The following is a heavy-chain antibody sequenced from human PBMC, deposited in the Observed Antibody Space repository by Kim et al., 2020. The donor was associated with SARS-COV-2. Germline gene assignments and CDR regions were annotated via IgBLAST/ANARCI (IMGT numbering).Heavy chain of an antibody. CDR2: VGGSGGNT. V-gene: IGHV3-23*01. CDR1: GFTFSTYA. J-gene: IGHJ4*02. Sequence: GGSLRLSCAASGFTFSTYAMSWVRQAPGKGLEWVSTVGGSGGNTYYADSAKGRFTIFRDNSKNTVDLQMNSLRAEDTAVYYCAKGRSENIAAAFNYWGPGTLVSVSS. D-gene: IGHD6-13*01. CDR3: AKGRSENIAAAFNY.